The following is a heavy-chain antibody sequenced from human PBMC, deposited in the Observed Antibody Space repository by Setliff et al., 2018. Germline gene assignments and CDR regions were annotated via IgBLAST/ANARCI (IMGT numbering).Heavy chain of an antibody. CDR2: IGVYTGKT. D-gene: IGHD2-2*01. CDR1: GYKFADYG. J-gene: IGHJ4*02. CDR3: SRLVRYYTTTTCQRLSGGEY. V-gene: IGHV1-18*01. Sequence: ASVKVSCKASGYKFADYGITWVRQAPGQGLEWMGWIGVYTGKTYYAHKFQDRVTXXTDTSTGTAYLELRSLRSDDTAVYYCSRLVRYYTTTTCQRLSGGEYWGQGTLVTVSS.